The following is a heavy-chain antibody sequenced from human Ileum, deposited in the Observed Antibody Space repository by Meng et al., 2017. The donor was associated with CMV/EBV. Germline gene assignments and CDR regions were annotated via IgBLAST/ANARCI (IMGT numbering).Heavy chain of an antibody. D-gene: IGHD5-18*01. V-gene: IGHV3-23*01. Sequence: GGSLRLSCSASGFTFSSFAMTWVRQAPGKGLEWVSTIDSSDRTYYADSVRGRFTISRDNSMNTLHLQMNSLRAADTAVYYCAKSLVDTAMDLDEWSQETLVTVSS. J-gene: IGHJ4*02. CDR2: IDSSDRT. CDR3: AKSLVDTAMDLDE. CDR1: GFTFSSFA.